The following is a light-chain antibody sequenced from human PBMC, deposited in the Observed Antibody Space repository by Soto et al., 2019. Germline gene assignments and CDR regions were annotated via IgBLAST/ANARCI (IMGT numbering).Light chain of an antibody. CDR2: AAS. CDR1: QGISSY. J-gene: IGKJ1*01. Sequence: AIRMTQSPSSFSASTGDRFTITCLASQGISSYLAWYQQKPGKATKLLIYAASTLQSGVPSRFSGSGSGTDFTLTISCLQSEDFATYYCQPYYSYPQTVGQGTKVEIK. CDR3: QPYYSYPQT. V-gene: IGKV1-8*01.